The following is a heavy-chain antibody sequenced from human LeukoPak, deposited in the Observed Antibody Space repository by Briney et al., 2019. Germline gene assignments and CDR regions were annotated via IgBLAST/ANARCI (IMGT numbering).Heavy chain of an antibody. CDR2: ISYDGSNK. D-gene: IGHD6-19*01. CDR3: AKAHYSSGWYFDY. J-gene: IGHJ4*02. Sequence: GGSLRLSCAASGFTFSSYGMHWVRQAPGKGLEWVAVISYDGSNKYYADSVKGRFTISRDNSKNTLYLQMNSLRAEDTAVYYCAKAHYSSGWYFDYGGQGTLVTVPS. CDR1: GFTFSSYG. V-gene: IGHV3-30*18.